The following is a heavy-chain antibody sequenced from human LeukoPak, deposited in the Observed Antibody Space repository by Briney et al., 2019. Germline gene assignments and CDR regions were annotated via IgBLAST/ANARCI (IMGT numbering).Heavy chain of an antibody. Sequence: SETLSLTCAVYGGSFSGYYWSWIRQPPGKGLEWIGEINHSGGTNYNPSLKSRVTISVDTSKNQFSLKLSSVTAADTAVYYCARGRGYVLRFLEWLFWGQGTLATVSS. V-gene: IGHV4-34*01. CDR2: INHSGGT. CDR3: ARGRGYVLRFLEWLF. D-gene: IGHD3-3*01. J-gene: IGHJ4*02. CDR1: GGSFSGYY.